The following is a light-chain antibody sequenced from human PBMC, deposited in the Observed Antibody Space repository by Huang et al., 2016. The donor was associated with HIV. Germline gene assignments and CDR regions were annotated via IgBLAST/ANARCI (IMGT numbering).Light chain of an antibody. CDR2: KAS. V-gene: IGKV1-5*03. Sequence: DIQMTQSPSTLSASVGDRVTLTCRASQSISSWLAWYQQKPGKAPKLLIYKASSLASGVPSRFSGSGSGTEFTLTISSLQPYDFATYYCQQYNSYSYTFGQGTKLEIK. J-gene: IGKJ2*01. CDR1: QSISSW. CDR3: QQYNSYSYT.